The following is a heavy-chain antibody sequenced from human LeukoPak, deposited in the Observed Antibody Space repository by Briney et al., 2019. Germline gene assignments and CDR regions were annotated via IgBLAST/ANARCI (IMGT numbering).Heavy chain of an antibody. V-gene: IGHV3-30*18. D-gene: IGHD3-22*01. J-gene: IGHJ4*02. CDR2: IAHDGSNE. CDR1: GFIFSSYG. Sequence: PGGSLRLSCAASGFIFSSYGMHWVRQAPGKGLEWVAVIAHDGSNEYYADSVKGRFTISRDNSKNTVYLQMNSLRAEDTAVYYCAKVLGRYYYDGSGPIDYWGQGALVTVSS. CDR3: AKVLGRYYYDGSGPIDY.